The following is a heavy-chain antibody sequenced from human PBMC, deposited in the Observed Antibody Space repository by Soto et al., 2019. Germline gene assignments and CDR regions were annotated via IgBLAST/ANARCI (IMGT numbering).Heavy chain of an antibody. D-gene: IGHD3-22*01. CDR1: GASISTGDYY. CDR2: IYYTGST. Sequence: SETLSLTCAVSGASISTGDYYWSWIRQPPGKGLEWIGYIYYTGSTYYNPSLKSRLTMSVDTSKNQLSLKLTSVTAADTAVYHCARAFDDSSGYYGGLGYWGQGTLVTVSS. J-gene: IGHJ4*02. CDR3: ARAFDDSSGYYGGLGY. V-gene: IGHV4-30-4*01.